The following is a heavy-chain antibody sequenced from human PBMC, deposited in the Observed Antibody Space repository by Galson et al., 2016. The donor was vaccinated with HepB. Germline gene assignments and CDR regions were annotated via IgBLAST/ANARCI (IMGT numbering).Heavy chain of an antibody. V-gene: IGHV3-7*03. J-gene: IGHJ4*02. CDR2: IKPDGSGG. CDR1: GFIFSSPW. CDR3: ARLEGAGPLVDY. Sequence: SLRLSCAASGFIFSSPWMSWVRQAPGKGLEWVANIKPDGSGGYFLDSLKGRFTVSRDNAKNSLYLQMNSLGVDDTAGEDGARLEGAGPLVDYCGQGTLVTVS.